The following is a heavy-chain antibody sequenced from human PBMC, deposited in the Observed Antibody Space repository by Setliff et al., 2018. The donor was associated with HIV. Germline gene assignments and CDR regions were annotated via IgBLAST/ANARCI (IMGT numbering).Heavy chain of an antibody. D-gene: IGHD2-21*02. V-gene: IGHV1-2*06. Sequence: ASVKVSCKASGYTFTGYYMHWVRQAPGQGLEWMGRINPNSGGTNYAQKFQGRVTMPRDTSISTAYLELSRLRSDDTAVYYCARDSPGVVTLNWYFDLWGRGTLVTVSS. J-gene: IGHJ2*01. CDR1: GYTFTGYY. CDR2: INPNSGGT. CDR3: ARDSPGVVTLNWYFDL.